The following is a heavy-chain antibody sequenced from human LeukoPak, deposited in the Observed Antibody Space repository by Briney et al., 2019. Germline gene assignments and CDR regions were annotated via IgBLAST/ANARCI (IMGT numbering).Heavy chain of an antibody. Sequence: GGSLRLSCAASGFTFSSYGMHWVRQAPGKGLEWVAVIWYDGSNKYYADSVKGRFTISRDNSKNTLYLQMNSLRAEDTAVYYCARDRGYYDSSGYSWYYYGMDVWGQGTTVTVSS. CDR3: ARDRGYYDSSGYSWYYYGMDV. J-gene: IGHJ6*02. V-gene: IGHV3-33*08. CDR2: IWYDGSNK. CDR1: GFTFSSYG. D-gene: IGHD3-22*01.